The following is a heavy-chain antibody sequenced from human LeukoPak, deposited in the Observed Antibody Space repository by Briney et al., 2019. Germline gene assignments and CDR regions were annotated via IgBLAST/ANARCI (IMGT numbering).Heavy chain of an antibody. CDR1: GYTFTSYD. CDR3: ARDLSDSSGYYNYYYYMDV. D-gene: IGHD3-22*01. CDR2: MNPNSGNT. V-gene: IGHV1-8*03. Sequence: ASVKVSCKASGYTFTSYDINWVRQATGQGLEWMGWMNPNSGNTGYAQKFQGRVTITRNTSISTAYMELSSLRSEDTAVYYCARDLSDSSGYYNYYYYMDVWGKGTTVTVSS. J-gene: IGHJ6*03.